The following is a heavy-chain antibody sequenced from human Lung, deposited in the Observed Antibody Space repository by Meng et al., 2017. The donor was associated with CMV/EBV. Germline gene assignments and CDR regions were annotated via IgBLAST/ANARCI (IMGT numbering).Heavy chain of an antibody. CDR3: ARDPHDFWSGYLFDY. V-gene: IGHV3-11*04. J-gene: IGHJ4*02. CDR2: ISSSGSTI. D-gene: IGHD3-3*01. Sequence: GESLKISCAASGFTFSDYYMSWIRQAPGKGLEWVSYISSSGSTIYYADSVKGRFTISRDNAKNSLYLQMNSLRAEDTAVYYCARDPHDFWSGYLFDYWGQGTLVTVSS. CDR1: GFTFSDYY.